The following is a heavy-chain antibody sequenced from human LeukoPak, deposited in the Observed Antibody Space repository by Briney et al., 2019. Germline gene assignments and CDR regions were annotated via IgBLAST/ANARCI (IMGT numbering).Heavy chain of an antibody. CDR1: EFTFSSYW. CDR2: INNNVNMN. CDR3: ARGGGLDV. V-gene: IGHV3-7*03. Sequence: PGGSLRLSCAASEFTFSSYWMNWARQAPGKGLEWVASINNNVNMNDYVDSVKCRFTISRDNANNSLYLQMSNLRAEDTAVYFCARGGGLDVWGQGATVTVSS. J-gene: IGHJ6*02. D-gene: IGHD3-16*01.